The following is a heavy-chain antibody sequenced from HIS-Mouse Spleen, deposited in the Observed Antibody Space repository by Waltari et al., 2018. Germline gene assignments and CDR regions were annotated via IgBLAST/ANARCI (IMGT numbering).Heavy chain of an antibody. J-gene: IGHJ4*02. CDR1: GVTFSSDG. CDR3: AKASSGWLDY. D-gene: IGHD6-19*01. V-gene: IGHV3-30*18. CDR2: IAYDGSNN. Sequence: QGQLVESGGGVVQPGRSRRRACAASGVTFSSDGMHWVRQAPGKGLEWVAVIAYDGSNNYYADSVKGRFTISRDNSKNTLYLQMNSLRAEDTAVYYCAKASSGWLDYWGQGTLVTVSS.